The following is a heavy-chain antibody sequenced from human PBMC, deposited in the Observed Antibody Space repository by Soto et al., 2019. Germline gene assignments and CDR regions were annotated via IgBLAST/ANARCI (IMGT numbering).Heavy chain of an antibody. CDR3: ARKGDDSGWYYFDY. CDR1: GGLISSGNW. Sequence: QVQLQESGPGLVKPSGTLSLTCAVSGGLISSGNWWTWVRQAPGKGLEWIGEIYHSGSTKYNPSLKSRVTMSVDKSKNQFSLKLNSVTAADTAVYYCARKGDDSGWYYFDYWGQGTLVTVSS. D-gene: IGHD6-19*01. CDR2: IYHSGST. J-gene: IGHJ4*02. V-gene: IGHV4-4*02.